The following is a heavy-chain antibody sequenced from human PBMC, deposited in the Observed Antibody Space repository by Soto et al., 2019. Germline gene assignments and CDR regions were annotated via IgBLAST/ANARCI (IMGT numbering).Heavy chain of an antibody. CDR3: AVNTHTYGFAY. V-gene: IGHV1-8*01. Sequence: QVQLVQSGAEVKKPGASVKVSCKASGDTFTSYDINWVRQATGQGLEWMGWMNPNSGNTGYAQNFQGRVTMTRNTSITTAYMELSSLRSEDTAVYYCAVNTHTYGFAYWGQGTLVTVSS. CDR2: MNPNSGNT. J-gene: IGHJ4*02. D-gene: IGHD5-18*01. CDR1: GDTFTSYD.